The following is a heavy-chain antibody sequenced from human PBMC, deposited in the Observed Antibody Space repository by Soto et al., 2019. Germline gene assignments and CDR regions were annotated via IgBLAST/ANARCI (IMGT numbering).Heavy chain of an antibody. CDR1: GGSISTYY. J-gene: IGHJ4*02. Sequence: QVQLQQSGPGLVKPSETLSLTCTVSGGSISTYYWSWIRQPPGKGLEWIGSIYYGGIAKYNPSLESLVTISLDRSKKQSTLRLNSVTAADTAVYYCSRGGHCTDGVCSALDYWGQGTLVTVSS. D-gene: IGHD2-8*01. CDR2: IYYGGIA. V-gene: IGHV4-59*08. CDR3: SRGGHCTDGVCSALDY.